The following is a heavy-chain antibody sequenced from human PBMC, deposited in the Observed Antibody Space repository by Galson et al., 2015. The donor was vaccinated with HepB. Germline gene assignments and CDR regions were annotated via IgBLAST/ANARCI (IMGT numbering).Heavy chain of an antibody. CDR1: GFTVSSNY. V-gene: IGHV3-53*01. CDR2: IYSGGST. J-gene: IGHJ5*02. D-gene: IGHD2-2*01. CDR3: AREAPRYCSSTSCYSENWFDP. Sequence: SLRLSCAASGFTVSSNYMSWVRQAPGKGLEWVSVIYSGGSTYYADSVKGRFTISRDNSKNTLYLQMNSLRAEDTAVYYCAREAPRYCSSTSCYSENWFDPWGQGTLVTVSS.